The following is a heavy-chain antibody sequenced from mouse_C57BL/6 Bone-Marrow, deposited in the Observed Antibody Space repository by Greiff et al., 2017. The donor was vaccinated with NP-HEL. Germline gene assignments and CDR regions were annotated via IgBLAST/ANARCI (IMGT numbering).Heavy chain of an antibody. D-gene: IGHD1-1*01. J-gene: IGHJ1*03. CDR1: GYTFTSYW. CDR3: ARQDYGSSYRFDV. CDR2: IDPNSGGT. V-gene: IGHV1-72*01. Sequence: VQLQQPGAELVKPGASVKLSCKASGYTFTSYWMHWVKQRPGRGLEWIGRIDPNSGGTKYNEKLKSKGTMTVDKPSSTASMQLSSLTSEDSSVYYCARQDYGSSYRFDVWGTGTTVTVSS.